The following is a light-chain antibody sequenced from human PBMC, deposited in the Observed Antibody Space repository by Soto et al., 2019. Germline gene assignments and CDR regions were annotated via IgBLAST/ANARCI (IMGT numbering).Light chain of an antibody. CDR2: KAS. CDR1: QSISSW. J-gene: IGKJ5*01. V-gene: IGKV1-5*03. Sequence: DIQMTQSPSTLSASVGDRVTITCRASQSISSWLAWYQQKPGKAPKLLIYKASSLESGVPSNFSGSGSGTEFTLTISRLEPEDFATYYCQQHGQWPITFGQGTRLEIK. CDR3: QQHGQWPIT.